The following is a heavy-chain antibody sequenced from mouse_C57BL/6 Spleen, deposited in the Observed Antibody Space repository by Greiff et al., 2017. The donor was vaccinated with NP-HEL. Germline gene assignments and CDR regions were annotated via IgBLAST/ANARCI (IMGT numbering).Heavy chain of an antibody. CDR2: ISSGSSTI. D-gene: IGHD1-1*01. Sequence: EVKLVESGGGLVKPGGSLKLSCAASGFTFSDYGMHWVRQAPEKGLEWVAYISSGSSTIYYADTVKGRFTISRDNAKNTLFLQMTSLRSEDTAMYYCARPYYGSSYLSFDYWGQGTTLTVSS. J-gene: IGHJ2*01. CDR1: GFTFSDYG. CDR3: ARPYYGSSYLSFDY. V-gene: IGHV5-17*01.